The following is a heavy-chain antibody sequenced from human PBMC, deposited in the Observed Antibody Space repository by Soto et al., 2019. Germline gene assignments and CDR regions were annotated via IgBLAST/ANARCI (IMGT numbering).Heavy chain of an antibody. CDR2: IRSKANSYAT. J-gene: IGHJ6*02. Sequence: GGSLRLSCAASGFTFSGSAMHWVRQASGKGLEWVGRIRSKANSYATAYAASVKGRFTISRDDSKNTAYLQMNSLKTEDTAVYYCTRDSLNYYGSGSYSLDGMDVWGQGTTVTVSS. D-gene: IGHD3-10*01. CDR1: GFTFSGSA. CDR3: TRDSLNYYGSGSYSLDGMDV. V-gene: IGHV3-73*01.